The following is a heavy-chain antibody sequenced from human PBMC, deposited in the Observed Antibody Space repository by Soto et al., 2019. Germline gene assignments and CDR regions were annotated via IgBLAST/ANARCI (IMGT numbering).Heavy chain of an antibody. CDR1: GYTFTAFG. D-gene: IGHD5-18*01. J-gene: IGHJ4*02. Sequence: QFQLGSLGLELKKLGASLKVSAKAPGYTFTAFGLAGVRQALGKGLKWMGWINAYNGNTNYAQKLQGRVTMTTDTSTSTAYMELRSLRSDDTAVYYCARDVGYGLIDYWGQGTLVTVSS. V-gene: IGHV1-18*01. CDR3: ARDVGYGLIDY. CDR2: INAYNGNT.